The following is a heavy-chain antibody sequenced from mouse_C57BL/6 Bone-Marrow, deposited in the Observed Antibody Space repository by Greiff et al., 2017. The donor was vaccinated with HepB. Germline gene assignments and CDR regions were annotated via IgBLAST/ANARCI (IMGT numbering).Heavy chain of an antibody. Sequence: EVQLQQSGAELVRPGASVKLSCTASGFNIKDDYMHWVKQRPEQGLEWIGWIDPENGDTEYASKFQGKATITAGTSSNTAYLQLSSLTSEDTAVYYCTTEGGYFYDYWGQGTTLTVSS. V-gene: IGHV14-4*01. CDR1: GFNIKDDY. CDR3: TTEGGYFYDY. J-gene: IGHJ2*01. D-gene: IGHD2-3*01. CDR2: IDPENGDT.